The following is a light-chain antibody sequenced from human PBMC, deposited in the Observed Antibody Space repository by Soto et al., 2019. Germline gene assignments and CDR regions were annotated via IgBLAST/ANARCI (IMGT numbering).Light chain of an antibody. CDR3: QQYNNWPRT. CDR2: GAS. CDR1: QSVNSN. V-gene: IGKV3-15*01. J-gene: IGKJ1*01. Sequence: ILMTQSPATLSVSPGEGANLSCRASQSVNSNLAWYQQKPGQAPRLLIYGASTMATGIPARFGGSGSGTEFTLTISSLQSEDFAVYYCQQYNNWPRTCGQGTKV.